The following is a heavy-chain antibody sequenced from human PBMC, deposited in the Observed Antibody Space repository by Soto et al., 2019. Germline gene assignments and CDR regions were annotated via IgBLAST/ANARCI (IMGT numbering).Heavy chain of an antibody. CDR1: GFTFSSYG. Sequence: QVQLVESGGGVVQPGRSLRLSCAASGFTFSSYGMHWVRQAPGKGLEWVAVIWYDGINKYYVDSVKGRFTISRDNSKNTLYLQMNSLRPEDTAVYYCARVSPKGGDGYNYGAFDIWGQGTMVTVSS. D-gene: IGHD5-12*01. CDR2: IWYDGINK. J-gene: IGHJ3*02. CDR3: ARVSPKGGDGYNYGAFDI. V-gene: IGHV3-33*01.